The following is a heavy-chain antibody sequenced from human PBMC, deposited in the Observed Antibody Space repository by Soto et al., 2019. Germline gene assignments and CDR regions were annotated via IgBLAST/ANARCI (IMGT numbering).Heavy chain of an antibody. CDR3: ARRDYYGSDGPCYYYGMDV. Sequence: SETLALTCTVSGGSISSSSYYWGWIRQPPGKGLEWIGSIYYSGSTYYNPSLKSRVTISVDTSKNQFSLKLSSVTAADTAVYYCARRDYYGSDGPCYYYGMDVWGQGTTVT. CDR2: IYYSGST. D-gene: IGHD3-10*01. J-gene: IGHJ6*02. V-gene: IGHV4-39*01. CDR1: GGSISSSSYY.